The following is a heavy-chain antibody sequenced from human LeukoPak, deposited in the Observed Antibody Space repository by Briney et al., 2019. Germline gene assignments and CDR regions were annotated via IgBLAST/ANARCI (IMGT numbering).Heavy chain of an antibody. CDR3: AKTTVDVYFDY. V-gene: IGHV3-7*01. Sequence: PGGSLRLSCAASGFIFSSYWMTWVRQAPGKGLEWLANIKQDGSQKYYGDSVKGRFTISRDNAKNTLYLQMNSLRAEDTAVYYCAKTTVDVYFDYWGQGTLVTVSS. CDR1: GFIFSSYW. CDR2: IKQDGSQK. J-gene: IGHJ4*02. D-gene: IGHD4-23*01.